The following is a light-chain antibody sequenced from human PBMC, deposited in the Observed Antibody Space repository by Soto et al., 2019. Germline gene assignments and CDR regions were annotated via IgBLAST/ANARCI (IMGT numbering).Light chain of an antibody. Sequence: DIQMTQSPSTLSASVGDRVTITCRASQSVSSWLAWYQQKPGKAPKVLIYKASSLESGVPSRFSGSGSGTEFTLTISSLQPDDFATYYCQQYSTYPLTFSGGTKVEIK. CDR3: QQYSTYPLT. V-gene: IGKV1-5*03. CDR1: QSVSSW. J-gene: IGKJ4*01. CDR2: KAS.